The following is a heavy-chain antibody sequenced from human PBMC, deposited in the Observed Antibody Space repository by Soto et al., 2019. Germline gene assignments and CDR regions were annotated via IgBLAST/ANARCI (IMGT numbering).Heavy chain of an antibody. CDR2: TSYNGNTQ. D-gene: IGHD3-10*01. Sequence: GGSLRLSCAASGFTFRNYVIHWVRQAPGKGLEWVAVTSYNGNTQYYADSVKGRFTTSREKSGNTLYLQMNSLRSDDTAVYYCARDYGEITRLFDYWGQGTLVTVSS. V-gene: IGHV3-30-3*01. CDR3: ARDYGEITRLFDY. J-gene: IGHJ4*02. CDR1: GFTFRNYV.